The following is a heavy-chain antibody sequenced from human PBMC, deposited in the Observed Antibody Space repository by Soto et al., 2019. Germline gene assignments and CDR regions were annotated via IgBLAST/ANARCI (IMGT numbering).Heavy chain of an antibody. CDR3: ARYIPGVRYYGMDV. Sequence: EVQLLESGGGLVKPGGSLRLSCAASGFTFSSYAMKWVRQAPGKGLEWVSLIGESGTPTYYADSVKGRFTISRDNSGNTLFLEIYSPRAEDTAVYYCARYIPGVRYYGMDVWGQGTTVTVSS. J-gene: IGHJ6*02. CDR1: GFTFSSYA. D-gene: IGHD2-2*01. V-gene: IGHV3-23*01. CDR2: IGESGTPT.